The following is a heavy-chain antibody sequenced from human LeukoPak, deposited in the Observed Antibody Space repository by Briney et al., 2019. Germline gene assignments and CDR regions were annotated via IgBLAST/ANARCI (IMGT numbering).Heavy chain of an antibody. CDR3: ALWFGELSPPYDY. J-gene: IGHJ4*02. D-gene: IGHD3-10*01. V-gene: IGHV1-8*01. Sequence: ASVKVSCKASGYTFTSYDINWVRRATGQGLEWMGWMNPNSGNTGYAQKFQGRVTMTRNTSISTAYMELSSLRSEDTAVYYCALWFGELSPPYDYWGQGTLVTVSS. CDR1: GYTFTSYD. CDR2: MNPNSGNT.